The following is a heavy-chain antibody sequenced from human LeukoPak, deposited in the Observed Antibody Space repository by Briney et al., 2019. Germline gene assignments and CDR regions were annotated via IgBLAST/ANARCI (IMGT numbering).Heavy chain of an antibody. CDR2: ISSSGSTI. V-gene: IGHV3-48*03. D-gene: IGHD2-15*01. CDR3: ARVGRTPPPWYFDL. J-gene: IGHJ2*01. CDR1: GFTFSSYE. Sequence: GGSLRLSCAASGFTFSSYEMNWVRQAPGKGLEWVSYISSSGSTIYYADSVKGRFIISRDNAKNSLYLQMNSLRAEDTAVYYCARVGRTPPPWYFDLWGRGTLVTVSS.